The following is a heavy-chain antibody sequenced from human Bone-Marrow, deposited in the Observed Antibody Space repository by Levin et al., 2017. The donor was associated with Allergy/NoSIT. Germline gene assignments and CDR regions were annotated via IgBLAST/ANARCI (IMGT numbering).Heavy chain of an antibody. J-gene: IGHJ4*02. Sequence: PGESLKISCAASGFTFSSYAMRWVRQAPGKGLEWVSGISGSGGSTYYADSVKGRFTISRDNAKNTLYLQMNSLRAEDTAVFYCAKVGSLEWLLYRPFDCWGQGTLVTVSS. V-gene: IGHV3-23*01. CDR1: GFTFSSYA. D-gene: IGHD3-3*01. CDR3: AKVGSLEWLLYRPFDC. CDR2: ISGSGGST.